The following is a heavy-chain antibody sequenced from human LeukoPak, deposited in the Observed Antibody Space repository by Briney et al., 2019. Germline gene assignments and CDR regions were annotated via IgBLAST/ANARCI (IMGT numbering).Heavy chain of an antibody. D-gene: IGHD2-15*01. Sequence: PSETLSLTCTVSGGSISSGSYYWSWIRQPPGKGLEWIGYIYHSGSTYYNPSLKSRVTISVDRSKNQFSLKLSSVTAADTAVYYCARGLGYCSGGSCSLFDYWGQGTLVTVSS. CDR2: IYHSGST. CDR1: GGSISSGSYY. V-gene: IGHV4-30-2*01. CDR3: ARGLGYCSGGSCSLFDY. J-gene: IGHJ4*02.